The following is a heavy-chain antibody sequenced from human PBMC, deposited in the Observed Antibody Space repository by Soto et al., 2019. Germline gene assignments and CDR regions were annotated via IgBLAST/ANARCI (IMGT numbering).Heavy chain of an antibody. CDR1: GFTFSSYG. CDR3: AKGPLSVVVAATQYFDY. V-gene: IGHV3-30*18. CDR2: ISYDESNK. Sequence: GGSLRLSCAASGFTFSSYGMHWVRQAPGKGLEWVAVISYDESNKYYADSVKGRFTISRDNSKNTLYLQMNSLRAEDTAVYYCAKGPLSVVVAATQYFDYWGQGTLVTVSS. J-gene: IGHJ4*02. D-gene: IGHD2-15*01.